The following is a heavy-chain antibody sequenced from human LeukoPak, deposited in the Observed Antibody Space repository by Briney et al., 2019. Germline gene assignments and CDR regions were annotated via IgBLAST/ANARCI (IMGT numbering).Heavy chain of an antibody. CDR1: GGSISSYY. CDR2: IYYSGST. J-gene: IGHJ4*02. V-gene: IGHV4-59*12. Sequence: TPSETLSLTCTVSGGSISSYYWSWIRQPPGKGLEWIGYIYYSGSTNYNPSLKSRVTISVDTSKNQFSLKLSSVTAADTAVYYCARETYYYDSSGYYYGGEFDYWGQGTLVTVSS. D-gene: IGHD3-22*01. CDR3: ARETYYYDSSGYYYGGEFDY.